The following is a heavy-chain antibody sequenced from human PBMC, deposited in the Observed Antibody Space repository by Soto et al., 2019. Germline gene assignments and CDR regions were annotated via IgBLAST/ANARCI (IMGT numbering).Heavy chain of an antibody. V-gene: IGHV1-18*01. D-gene: IGHD3-16*01. CDR1: VYTFNSYA. J-gene: IGHJ6*02. CDR3: AMVDVYVTPSPQDV. CDR2: ISAYNGNT. Sequence: ASVTVSCKASVYTFNSYATSWVRQAHGQGLEWMGWISAYNGNTNYAQKLQGRVTMTTDTSTSTAYMELRSLRSNDTAIYYCAMVDVYVTPSPQDVWGQGTTVTVSS.